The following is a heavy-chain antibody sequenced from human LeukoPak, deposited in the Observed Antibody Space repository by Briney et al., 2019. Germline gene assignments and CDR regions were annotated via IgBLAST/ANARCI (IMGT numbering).Heavy chain of an antibody. J-gene: IGHJ3*02. CDR3: ARDRVVPAGPDAFDI. Sequence: KPSETLSLTCAVSGYSISSGDYWGWIRQPPGKGLEWIWSIYHSGSTYYNPSLKSRVTISVDTSKNQFSLKLSSVTAADTAVYYCARDRVVPAGPDAFDIWGQGTMVTVSS. V-gene: IGHV4-38-2*02. CDR2: IYHSGST. D-gene: IGHD2-2*01. CDR1: GYSISSGDY.